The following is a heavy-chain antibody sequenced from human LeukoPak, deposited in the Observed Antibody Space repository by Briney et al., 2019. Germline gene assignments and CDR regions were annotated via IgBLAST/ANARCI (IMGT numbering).Heavy chain of an antibody. CDR2: INPNSGGT. D-gene: IGHD6-6*01. CDR3: AREGSWVSSSYYYYYGMDV. CDR1: GYTFTGYY. J-gene: IGHJ6*02. V-gene: IGHV1-2*04. Sequence: GASVKVSCKASGYTFTGYYMRWVRQAPGQGLEWMGWINPNSGGTNYAQKFQGWVTMTRDTSISTAYMELSRLRSDDTAVYYCAREGSWVSSSYYYYYGMDVWGQGTTVTVSS.